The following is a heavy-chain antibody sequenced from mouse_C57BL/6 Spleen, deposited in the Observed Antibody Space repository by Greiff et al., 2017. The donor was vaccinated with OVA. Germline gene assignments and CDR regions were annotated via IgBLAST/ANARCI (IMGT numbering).Heavy chain of an antibody. Sequence: QVQLQQPGAELVMPGASVKLSCKASGYTFTSYWMHWVKQRPGQGLEWIGEIDPSDSYTNYNQKFKGKSTLTVDKSSSTAYMQLSSLTSEDSAVYYCARGYYYGSSDYWGQGTTLTVSS. CDR2: IDPSDSYT. D-gene: IGHD1-1*01. J-gene: IGHJ2*01. CDR1: GYTFTSYW. V-gene: IGHV1-69*01. CDR3: ARGYYYGSSDY.